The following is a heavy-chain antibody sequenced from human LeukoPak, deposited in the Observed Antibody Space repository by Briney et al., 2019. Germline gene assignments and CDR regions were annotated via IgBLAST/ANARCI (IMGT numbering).Heavy chain of an antibody. CDR3: ASYCSSTSCKGEIYYYYMDV. V-gene: IGHV3-21*01. D-gene: IGHD2-2*01. J-gene: IGHJ6*03. Sequence: PGGSLRLSCAASGFTFSSYSMNWVRQAPGKGLEWVSSISSSSSYIYYADSVKGRFTISRDNAKNSLYLQMNSLRAEDTAVYYCASYCSSTSCKGEIYYYYMDVWGKGTTVTVSS. CDR1: GFTFSSYS. CDR2: ISSSSSYI.